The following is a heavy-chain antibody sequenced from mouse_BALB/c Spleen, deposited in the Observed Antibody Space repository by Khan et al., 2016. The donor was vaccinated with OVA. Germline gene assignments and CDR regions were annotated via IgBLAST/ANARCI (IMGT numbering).Heavy chain of an antibody. D-gene: IGHD2-1*01. CDR3: ANGNYGWFAY. V-gene: IGHV5-6*01. CDR2: ISSAGTYT. J-gene: IGHJ3*01. Sequence: EVELVESGGDLVKPGGWLKLSCAASGFTFSSFVMSWVRQTPEKRLEWVATISSAGTYTYYPDSVKGRFTISRDNAKNTLYLQMNSLRSEETAIYYCANGNYGWFAYWGQGTLVTVSA. CDR1: GFTFSSFV.